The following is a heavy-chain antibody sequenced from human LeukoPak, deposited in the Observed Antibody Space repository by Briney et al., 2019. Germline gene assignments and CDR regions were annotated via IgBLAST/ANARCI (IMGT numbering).Heavy chain of an antibody. J-gene: IGHJ6*02. V-gene: IGHV3-74*01. CDR3: ARDPGYYYYGMDV. Sequence: PGGSLRLSCAVTGFNLRTYWIHWVRHSPGRGLEWVARINGEGSRISYADPVRGRFTISRDNAKNTAYLQMNSLRAEDTALYYCARDPGYYYYGMDVWGQGTTVVVSS. CDR1: GFNLRTYW. CDR2: INGEGSRI.